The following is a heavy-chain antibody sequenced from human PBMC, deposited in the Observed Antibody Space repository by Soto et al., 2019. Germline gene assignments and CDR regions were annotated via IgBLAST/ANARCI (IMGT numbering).Heavy chain of an antibody. J-gene: IGHJ5*02. Sequence: QVQLVQSGAEVKKPGASVKVSCKASGYTFTSYDINWVRQATGQGLEWMGWMNPNSGNTGYAQKFQGTVTMTRTTSISTAYMELSGLRSEDTAVYYCASERANRLDPWGQGTLVTVSS. V-gene: IGHV1-8*01. CDR1: GYTFTSYD. CDR2: MNPNSGNT. CDR3: ASERANRLDP.